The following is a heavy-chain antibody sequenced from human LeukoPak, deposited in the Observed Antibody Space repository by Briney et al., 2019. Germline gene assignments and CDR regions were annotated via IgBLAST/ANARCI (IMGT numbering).Heavy chain of an antibody. CDR3: AKVAGPDIVVVPAALKDYYYYYMDV. J-gene: IGHJ6*03. CDR2: ISGSGGST. CDR1: GFTFSSYA. Sequence: GGSLRLSCAASGFTFSSYAMSWVRQAPGKGLEWVSAISGSGGSTYYADSVKGRFTISRDNSKNTLYLQMNSLRAEDTAVYYCAKVAGPDIVVVPAALKDYYYYYMDVWGKGTTVTVSS. D-gene: IGHD2-2*01. V-gene: IGHV3-23*01.